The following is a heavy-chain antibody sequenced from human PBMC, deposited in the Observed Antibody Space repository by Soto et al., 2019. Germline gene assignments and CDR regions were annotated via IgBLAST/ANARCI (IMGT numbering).Heavy chain of an antibody. V-gene: IGHV3-64D*06. D-gene: IGHD3-10*01. J-gene: IGHJ4*02. CDR1: GFTFSSYA. CDR3: VKDPSGYYGSGSYYIQYYFEY. CDR2: ISSNGGST. Sequence: SPGLSWLASGFTFSSYAMHWVRPAPGEGLENVSAISSNGGSTYYADSVKGRFTISRDNSKNTLYLQMSSLRAEDTAVYYCVKDPSGYYGSGSYYIQYYFEYWGQGTLVTVSS.